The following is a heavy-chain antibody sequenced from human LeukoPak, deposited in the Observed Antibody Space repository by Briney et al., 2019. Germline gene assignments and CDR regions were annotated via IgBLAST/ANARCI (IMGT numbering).Heavy chain of an antibody. CDR2: TYYRSKWYN. V-gene: IGHV6-1*01. CDR1: GDSVSSNSAA. D-gene: IGHD3-3*01. Sequence: SQTLSLTCAISGDSVSSNSAAWNWIRQSPSRGLEWLGGTYYRSKWYNDYAVSVKSRITINPDTSKNQFSLQLNSVTPEDTAVYYCAKLRFLEWSPYYYGMDVWGQGTTVTVSS. J-gene: IGHJ6*02. CDR3: AKLRFLEWSPYYYGMDV.